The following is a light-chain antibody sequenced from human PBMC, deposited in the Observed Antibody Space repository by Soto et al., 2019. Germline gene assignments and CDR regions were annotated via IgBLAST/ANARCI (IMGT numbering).Light chain of an antibody. CDR1: SSDVGGYNF. V-gene: IGLV2-8*01. J-gene: IGLJ1*01. CDR3: SSYAGSKNRYV. CDR2: EVT. Sequence: QSVLTQPPSASGSRGQSVTISCTGNSSDVGGYNFVSWYQQHPGKAPKVILYEVTKRPSGVPDRFSGSKSGNTASLTVSGLQTEDEAHYYCSSYAGSKNRYVFGTGTKVTVL.